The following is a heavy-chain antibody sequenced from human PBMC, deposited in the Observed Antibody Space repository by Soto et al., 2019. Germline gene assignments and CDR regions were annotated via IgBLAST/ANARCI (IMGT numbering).Heavy chain of an antibody. CDR2: ISAYNGNT. Sequence: QVQLVQSGAEVKKPGASVKVSCKASGYTFTSYGISWVRQAPGQGLEWMGWISAYNGNTNYAQKLQGRVTMTTDTSTSKAYMELRSLRSDDTAVYYCARDDSYYYGSGSSPFDYWGQGTLVTVSS. CDR1: GYTFTSYG. CDR3: ARDDSYYYGSGSSPFDY. V-gene: IGHV1-18*01. J-gene: IGHJ4*02. D-gene: IGHD3-10*01.